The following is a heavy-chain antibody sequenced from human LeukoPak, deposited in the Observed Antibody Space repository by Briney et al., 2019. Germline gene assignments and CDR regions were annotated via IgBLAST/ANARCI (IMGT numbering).Heavy chain of an antibody. CDR3: AKLPTGSHFDS. J-gene: IGHJ4*02. CDR1: GLTFNNYA. Sequence: PERSLRLSCAASGLTFNNYAMSCVRQAPGKGLEWVSTMTGSGGNTNYADSVKGRFTISRDNSKNTLYLQMKSLRAEDTAVYYFAKLPTGSHFDSWGQGTLVTVSS. V-gene: IGHV3-23*01. D-gene: IGHD3-10*01. CDR2: MTGSGGNT.